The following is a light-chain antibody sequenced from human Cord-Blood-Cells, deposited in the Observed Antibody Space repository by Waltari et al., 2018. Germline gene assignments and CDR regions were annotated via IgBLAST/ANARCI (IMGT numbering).Light chain of an antibody. CDR2: DAS. Sequence: DIQMTQSPSTLSASVADRVTITSRASQSISSWLAWYQQKPGKAPKLLIYDASSLESGVPSRFSGSGSGTEFTLTISSLQPDDFATYYCQQYNSYSPTFGQGTKVEIK. J-gene: IGKJ1*01. CDR3: QQYNSYSPT. CDR1: QSISSW. V-gene: IGKV1-5*01.